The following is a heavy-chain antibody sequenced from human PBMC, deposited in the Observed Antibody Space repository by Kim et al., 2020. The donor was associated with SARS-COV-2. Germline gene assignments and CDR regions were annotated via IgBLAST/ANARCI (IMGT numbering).Heavy chain of an antibody. V-gene: IGHV3-74*01. D-gene: IGHD1-26*01. Sequence: AASVKGRFTISRDNAENTLFLQMNSLSAEDTAVYYCARAIYSENYRAFDIWGQGTMVTVSS. CDR3: ARAIYSENYRAFDI. J-gene: IGHJ3*02.